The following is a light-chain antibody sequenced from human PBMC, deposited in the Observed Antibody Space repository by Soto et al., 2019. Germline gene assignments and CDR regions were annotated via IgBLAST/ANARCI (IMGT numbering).Light chain of an antibody. CDR2: DTT. Sequence: QTVVTQEPSLTVSPGGTVTLTCGSSTGDVTSGHYPYWIQQKSGQAPKTLIYDTTNKQSRSPARFSGSLLGGKAALTLSGAQPEDEADYYCLLVYSGIVIFGGGTKVTVL. CDR3: LLVYSGIVI. J-gene: IGLJ2*01. V-gene: IGLV7-46*01. CDR1: TGDVTSGHY.